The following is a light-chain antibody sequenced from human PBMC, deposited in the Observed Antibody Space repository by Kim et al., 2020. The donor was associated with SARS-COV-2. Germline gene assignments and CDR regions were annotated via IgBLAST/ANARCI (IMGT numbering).Light chain of an antibody. CDR1: SSNIGAGYV. CDR3: QSYDSSLSGSRV. J-gene: IGLJ2*01. Sequence: QRVTISCTGGSSNIGAGYVHWYQQLPGTAPKLLIYGNSNRPSGVPDRFSGSKSGTSASLAITGLQAEDEADYYCQSYDSSLSGSRVFGGGTQLTVL. CDR2: GNS. V-gene: IGLV1-40*01.